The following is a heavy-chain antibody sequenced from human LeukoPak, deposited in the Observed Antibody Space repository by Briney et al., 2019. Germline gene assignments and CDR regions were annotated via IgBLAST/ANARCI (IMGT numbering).Heavy chain of an antibody. CDR2: FSYDGSNK. J-gene: IGHJ4*02. Sequence: GGSLRLSCAASGFTFSGYAMHWVRQAPGKGLEWVAVFSYDGSNKYYADSVKGRSTISRDSSENTLYLQMNSLRAEDTAVYFCARVGYYSSGPFSYFDYWGQGTLVTVSS. V-gene: IGHV3-30*14. CDR1: GFTFSGYA. CDR3: ARVGYYSSGPFSYFDY. D-gene: IGHD3-10*01.